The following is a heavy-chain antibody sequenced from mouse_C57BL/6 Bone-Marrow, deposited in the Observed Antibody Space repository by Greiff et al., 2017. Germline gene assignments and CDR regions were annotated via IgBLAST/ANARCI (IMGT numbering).Heavy chain of an antibody. Sequence: QVQLQQSGPELVKPGASVKISCKASGYAFSSSWMNWVKQRPGKGLEWIGRIYPGDGDTNYNGKFKGKATLTADKSSSTAYMQLSSLTSEDSAVYFCARQVIYYYGSSRLYYAMDYWGQGTSVTVSS. D-gene: IGHD1-1*01. V-gene: IGHV1-82*01. CDR2: IYPGDGDT. J-gene: IGHJ4*01. CDR1: GYAFSSSW. CDR3: ARQVIYYYGSSRLYYAMDY.